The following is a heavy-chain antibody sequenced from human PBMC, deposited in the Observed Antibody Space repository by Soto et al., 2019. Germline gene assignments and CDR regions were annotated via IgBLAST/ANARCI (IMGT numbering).Heavy chain of an antibody. D-gene: IGHD2-8*01. CDR2: ISAYNGNT. CDR1: GYTFTSYG. CDR3: ARDLGCTNGVCPLPRGRDDAFDI. J-gene: IGHJ3*02. V-gene: IGHV1-18*01. Sequence: ASVKVSCKASGYTFTSYGISWVRQAPGQGLEWMGWISAYNGNTNYAQKLQGRVTMTTDTSTSTAYMELRSLRSDDTAVYYCARDLGCTNGVCPLPRGRDDAFDIWGQGTMVTVSS.